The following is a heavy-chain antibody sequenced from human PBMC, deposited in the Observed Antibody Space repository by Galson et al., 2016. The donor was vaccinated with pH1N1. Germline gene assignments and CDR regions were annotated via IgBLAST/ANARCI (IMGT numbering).Heavy chain of an antibody. Sequence: SETLSLTCAVSGYSVSSGSSWGWIRQTPGKGLEYIATMSHTGTTYYNPSLKSRVIISVDTSKNQFSLKLNSLTAADSAVYYCARVNTYDSSGYYPFDYWGQGTQVTVSS. CDR3: ARVNTYDSSGYYPFDY. CDR2: MSHTGTT. J-gene: IGHJ4*02. D-gene: IGHD3-22*01. V-gene: IGHV4-38-2*01. CDR1: GYSVSSGSS.